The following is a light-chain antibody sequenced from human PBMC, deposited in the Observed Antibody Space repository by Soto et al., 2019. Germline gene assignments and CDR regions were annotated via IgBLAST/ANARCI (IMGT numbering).Light chain of an antibody. CDR2: AAS. CDR1: HDITSY. J-gene: IGKJ3*01. CDR3: QKCDYLPI. Sequence: DIQMTQSPSSLSASVGDRVTITCQASHDITSYLNWYQHKPGKAPKLLIYAASILEAGVPSRFSGSGAGTDFTFTISSLQPEDVATYYWQKCDYLPIFGPGTTVDFK. V-gene: IGKV1-33*01.